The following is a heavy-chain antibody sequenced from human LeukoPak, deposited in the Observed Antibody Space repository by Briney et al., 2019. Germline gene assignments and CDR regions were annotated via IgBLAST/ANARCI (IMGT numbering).Heavy chain of an antibody. Sequence: SETLSLTCTVSGGSISSYYWSWIRQPAGKGLEWIGRIYTSGSTNYNPSLKSRVTISVDTSKNQFSLKLSYVTAADTAVYYCARHQWVPAFDIWGQGTMVTVSS. D-gene: IGHD1-26*01. V-gene: IGHV4-4*07. CDR3: ARHQWVPAFDI. CDR1: GGSISSYY. CDR2: IYTSGST. J-gene: IGHJ3*02.